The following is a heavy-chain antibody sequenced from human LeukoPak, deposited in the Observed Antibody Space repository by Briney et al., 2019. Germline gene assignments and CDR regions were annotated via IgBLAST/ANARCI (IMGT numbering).Heavy chain of an antibody. CDR3: ARAGTALVPAALGGAFDI. Sequence: SQTLSLTCTVSGGSISSGSYYWSWIRQPAGKGLEWIGRIYTSGSTNYNPSLKSRVTISVDTSKNQFSLKLSSVTAADTAVYYCARAGTALVPAALGGAFDIWGQGTMVTVSS. CDR2: IYTSGST. V-gene: IGHV4-61*02. D-gene: IGHD2-2*01. J-gene: IGHJ3*02. CDR1: GGSISSGSYY.